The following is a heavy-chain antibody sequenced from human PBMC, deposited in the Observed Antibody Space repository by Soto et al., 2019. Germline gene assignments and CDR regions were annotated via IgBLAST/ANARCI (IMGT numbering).Heavy chain of an antibody. CDR2: IIPIFGTA. V-gene: IGHV1-69*01. D-gene: IGHD6-25*01. Sequence: QVQLVQSGAEVKKPESSVKVPCKASGGTFGSFAINWVRQAPGQGLEWMGRIIPIFGTAKYAQKFLGRLTISADDATSMAYMELSGLRSDDTAFYFCAREGRIAAAGTTWFDPWGQGTLVIVSS. CDR1: GGTFGSFA. CDR3: AREGRIAAAGTTWFDP. J-gene: IGHJ5*02.